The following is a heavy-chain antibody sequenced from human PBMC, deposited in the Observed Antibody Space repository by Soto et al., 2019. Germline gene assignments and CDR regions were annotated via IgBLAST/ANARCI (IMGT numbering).Heavy chain of an antibody. V-gene: IGHV1-46*03. CDR1: GYTFISYF. CDR2: INPYDGTT. Sequence: QVQLVQSGAEVKNPGASVRVSCKASGYTFISYFMHWVRQAPGQGLEWKAIINPYDGTTSFKQKFRGRYTKTTDTATSTAYMELSSVRSEDTAVHYCARAAARHCRVTSCYSDSWGQGTLVTVYS. D-gene: IGHD2-2*01. CDR3: ARAAARHCRVTSCYSDS. J-gene: IGHJ4*02.